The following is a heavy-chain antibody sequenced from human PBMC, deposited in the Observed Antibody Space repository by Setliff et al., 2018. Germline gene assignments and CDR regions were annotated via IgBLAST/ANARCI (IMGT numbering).Heavy chain of an antibody. Sequence: SVKVSCKASGYIFAGYYMHWVRQAPGQGLEWMGRIIPVFRTAKYAQKFQGRVTISADESTRTAYMELSSLRFEDTAVYYCARDTRDKYDTSGYYLSLDSWGQGTLVTVSS. CDR3: ARDTRDKYDTSGYYLSLDS. CDR2: IIPVFRTA. V-gene: IGHV1-69*13. CDR1: GYIFAGYY. D-gene: IGHD3-22*01. J-gene: IGHJ4*02.